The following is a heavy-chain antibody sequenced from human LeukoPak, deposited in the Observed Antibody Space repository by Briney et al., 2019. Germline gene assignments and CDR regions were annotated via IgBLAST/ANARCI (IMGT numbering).Heavy chain of an antibody. CDR3: AKDRVAVMWWSRVSPTYYYYMDV. V-gene: IGHV3-30*02. CDR2: LRYDGSNK. J-gene: IGHJ6*03. CDR1: GFTFSSYG. D-gene: IGHD2-21*01. Sequence: GGSLRLSCAASGFTFSSYGMHWVRQAPGNGLDWVAFLRYDGSNKYYADSVKGRFTISRDNSKNTLYLQMNSLRAEDTAVYYCAKDRVAVMWWSRVSPTYYYYMDVWGKGTTVTVSS.